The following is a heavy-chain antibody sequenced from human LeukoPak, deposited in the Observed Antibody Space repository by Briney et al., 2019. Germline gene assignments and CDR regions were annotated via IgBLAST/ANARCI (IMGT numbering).Heavy chain of an antibody. J-gene: IGHJ3*02. CDR3: ARKEQWLPHDAFDI. Sequence: PSETLSLTCAVYGGSFSDYYWSWIRQPPGKGLEWIGEINHSGSTNYNPSLKSRVTISVDTSKNQFSLKLSSVTAADTAVYYCARKEQWLPHDAFDIWGQGTMVTVSS. CDR2: INHSGST. D-gene: IGHD6-19*01. V-gene: IGHV4-34*01. CDR1: GGSFSDYY.